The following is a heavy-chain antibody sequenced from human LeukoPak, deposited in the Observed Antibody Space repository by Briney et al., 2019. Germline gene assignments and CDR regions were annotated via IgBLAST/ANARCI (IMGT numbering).Heavy chain of an antibody. D-gene: IGHD3-10*01. V-gene: IGHV3-48*02. CDR2: ISVRSNTI. CDR3: VRLSAIRGSPDHVDS. J-gene: IGHJ4*02. Sequence: GGSLRLSCAASGFTFSTYSMNWVCQAPGKGQEWVSYISVRSNTIYYADSLKGRFTISRDNAQDSMFLQMSSLRDEDTALYYCVRLSAIRGSPDHVDSWGQGTLVTVSS. CDR1: GFTFSTYS.